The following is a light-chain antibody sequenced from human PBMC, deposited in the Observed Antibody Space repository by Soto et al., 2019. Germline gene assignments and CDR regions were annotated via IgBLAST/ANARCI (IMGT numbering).Light chain of an antibody. CDR3: QHYNNWPFT. Sequence: EIVMTQSPATLSVSPGEKATLSCRVSQSVSSNLAWYQQKPGQAPTLLIYAASDRATGIPVRFSGSRSGTEFTLTISSLQSEDFAVYYCQHYNNWPFTFGQGTKLEIK. J-gene: IGKJ2*01. CDR1: QSVSSN. CDR2: AAS. V-gene: IGKV3-15*01.